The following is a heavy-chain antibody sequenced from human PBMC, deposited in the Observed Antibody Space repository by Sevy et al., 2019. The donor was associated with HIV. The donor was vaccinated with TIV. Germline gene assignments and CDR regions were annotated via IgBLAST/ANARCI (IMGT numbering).Heavy chain of an antibody. CDR3: ARGVGQLAPFDY. J-gene: IGHJ4*02. D-gene: IGHD6-6*01. CDR1: GGSISSGGYY. CDR2: IYYSGST. Sequence: SETLSLTCTVSGGSISSGGYYWTWIRQHPGKGLEWIGYIYYSGSTYYNPSLKSRVTISVDTSKNQFSLKLSSVTAADTAVYYWARGVGQLAPFDYWGQGTLVTVSS. V-gene: IGHV4-31*03.